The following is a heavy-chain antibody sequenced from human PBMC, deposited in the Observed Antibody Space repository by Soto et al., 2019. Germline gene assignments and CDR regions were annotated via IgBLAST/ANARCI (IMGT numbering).Heavy chain of an antibody. Sequence: GGSLRLSCAASGFTFSSYGMHWVRQAPGKGLEWVAVIWYDGSNKYYADSVKGRFTISRDNSKNTLYLQMNSLRAEDTAVYYCAKPGEIRYSSGWYQHWGQGTLVTVSS. D-gene: IGHD6-19*01. J-gene: IGHJ1*01. CDR2: IWYDGSNK. V-gene: IGHV3-33*06. CDR3: AKPGEIRYSSGWYQH. CDR1: GFTFSSYG.